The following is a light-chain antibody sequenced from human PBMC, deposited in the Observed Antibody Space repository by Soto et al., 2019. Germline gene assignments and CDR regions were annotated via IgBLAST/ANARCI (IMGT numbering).Light chain of an antibody. CDR2: DAS. Sequence: EIVMTQSPATLSVSPGERATLSCRASQSVSNNLAWYQQKPGQAPRLLIYDASTRATSFPARFSGSGSGTEFTLTISSLQSEDFAVYYCQQYNKWPLTFGQGTKVEIK. J-gene: IGKJ1*01. V-gene: IGKV3-15*01. CDR1: QSVSNN. CDR3: QQYNKWPLT.